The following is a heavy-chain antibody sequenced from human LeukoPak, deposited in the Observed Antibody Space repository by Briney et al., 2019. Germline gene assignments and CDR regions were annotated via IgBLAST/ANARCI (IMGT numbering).Heavy chain of an antibody. Sequence: ASETLSLTCTVSDGSINGYYWSWIRQSPGKGLESLGYIYYTGSTNYNPSLKSRVTMSVDTSRNQFSLKLSSVTAADTAVYYCARTTEAHSWQTRYYSYYMDVWGKGTTVTVSS. CDR1: DGSINGYY. J-gene: IGHJ6*03. CDR3: ARTTEAHSWQTRYYSYYMDV. V-gene: IGHV4-59*01. CDR2: IYYTGST. D-gene: IGHD6-13*01.